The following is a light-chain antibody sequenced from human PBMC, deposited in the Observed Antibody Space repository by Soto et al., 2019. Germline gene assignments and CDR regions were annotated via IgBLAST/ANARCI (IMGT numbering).Light chain of an antibody. CDR3: QHYSCLPHW. J-gene: IGKJ2*01. CDR2: DAS. CDR1: EKIDRF. V-gene: IGKV1-5*01. Sequence: DIQMAQFPSLLSASVGDRVTITCRVSEKIDRFLAWYQQKPGKVPQLLIYDASTVATGVPTTSSSNGSDRYFTLTISSLQPDDCGTYFCQHYSCLPHWFGPGTKVEIK.